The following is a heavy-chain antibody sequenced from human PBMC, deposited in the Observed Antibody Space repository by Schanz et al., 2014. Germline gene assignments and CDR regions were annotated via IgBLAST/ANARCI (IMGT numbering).Heavy chain of an antibody. CDR2: ISGSGGST. CDR1: GFTFSSYA. Sequence: EVQLLESGGGLVQPGGSLRLSCAASGFTFSSYAMSWVRQAPGKGLEWVIVISGSGGSTYYADSVRGRFTISRDNFKNTLYLQMNSLRAEDTAIYYCAKDAPYPFDLWGRGTLITVSS. J-gene: IGHJ2*01. V-gene: IGHV3-23*01. CDR3: AKDAPYPFDL.